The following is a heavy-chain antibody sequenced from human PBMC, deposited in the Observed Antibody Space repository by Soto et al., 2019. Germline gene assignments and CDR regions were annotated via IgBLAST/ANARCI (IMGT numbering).Heavy chain of an antibody. CDR3: ARQKREWGLLVALDENWFDP. D-gene: IGHD1-26*01. Sequence: SETLSLTCTVSGGSISSGGYYWSWIRQHPGKSQEWIGYIYYSGSTYYNPSLKSRVTISVDTSKNQFSLKLSSVTAADTAVYYCARQKREWGLLVALDENWFDPWGQGTLVTVSS. CDR2: IYYSGST. CDR1: GGSISSGGYY. V-gene: IGHV4-31*03. J-gene: IGHJ5*02.